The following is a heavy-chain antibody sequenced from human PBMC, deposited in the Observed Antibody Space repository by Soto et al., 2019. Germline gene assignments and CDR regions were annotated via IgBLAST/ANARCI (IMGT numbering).Heavy chain of an antibody. CDR2: INVYNGNT. V-gene: IGHV1-18*01. J-gene: IGHJ5*02. Sequence: ASVKVSCKASGYTFTNYGISWVRQAPGQGLEWMGWINVYNGNTKYAQQVQGRVTMTTDTSTSTAYMELRSLRSDDTAVYYCARGVGSGSYYNQYNWFDPWGQGILVTVSS. CDR1: GYTFTNYG. D-gene: IGHD3-10*01. CDR3: ARGVGSGSYYNQYNWFDP.